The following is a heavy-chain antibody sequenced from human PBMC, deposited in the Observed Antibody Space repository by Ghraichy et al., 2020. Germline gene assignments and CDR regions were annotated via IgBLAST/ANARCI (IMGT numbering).Heavy chain of an antibody. J-gene: IGHJ4*02. CDR2: ISYDGSNK. CDR3: AKDPSAALRYFDWLLSYYFDY. V-gene: IGHV3-30*18. CDR1: GFSFSSYG. D-gene: IGHD3-9*01. Sequence: GGSLRLSCAASGFSFSSYGMHWVRQAPGKGLEWVAVISYDGSNKYYGDSVKGRFTISRDNSKNTLYLQMNSLRAEDTSVYYCAKDPSAALRYFDWLLSYYFDYWGQGTLVTVSS.